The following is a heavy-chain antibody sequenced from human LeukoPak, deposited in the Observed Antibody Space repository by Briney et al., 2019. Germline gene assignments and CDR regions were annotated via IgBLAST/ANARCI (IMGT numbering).Heavy chain of an antibody. CDR3: AKALSGWYGFDY. D-gene: IGHD6-13*01. Sequence: PGGSLRLSCAASGFTFSSYAMSWVRQAPGKGLEWVSAISGSGGSTYYADSVKGRFTISRDNSTNTLYLQMNSLRAEDTAVYYCAKALSGWYGFDYWGQGTLVTVSS. CDR2: ISGSGGST. J-gene: IGHJ4*02. CDR1: GFTFSSYA. V-gene: IGHV3-23*01.